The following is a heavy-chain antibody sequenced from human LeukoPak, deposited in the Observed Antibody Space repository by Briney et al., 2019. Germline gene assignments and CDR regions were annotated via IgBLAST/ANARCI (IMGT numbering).Heavy chain of an antibody. CDR1: GFTFSSYG. D-gene: IGHD3-3*01. V-gene: IGHV3-23*01. CDR3: AKGGRPYNTKYYFDY. Sequence: GGSLRLSCAASGFTFSSYGMSWVRQAPGKGLEWVSAISGSGGSTYYADSVKGRFTISRDNSKNTLYLQMNSLRAEDTAVYYCAKGGRPYNTKYYFDYWGQGTLVTVSS. CDR2: ISGSGGST. J-gene: IGHJ4*02.